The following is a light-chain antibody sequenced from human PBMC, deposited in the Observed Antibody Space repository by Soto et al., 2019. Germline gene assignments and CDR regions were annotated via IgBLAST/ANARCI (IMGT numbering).Light chain of an antibody. V-gene: IGKV1-5*03. CDR2: KAT. J-gene: IGKJ1*01. CDR3: QQYNGYSET. CDR1: QNVNSW. Sequence: DIQMTQSPSTLSASVGDRVTITCRASQNVNSWLAWYQQKPGRAPKVLIYKATNLESGVPSRFSGSGSGTEFTLTISSLQPDDFATYYCQQYNGYSETFGQGTKVELK.